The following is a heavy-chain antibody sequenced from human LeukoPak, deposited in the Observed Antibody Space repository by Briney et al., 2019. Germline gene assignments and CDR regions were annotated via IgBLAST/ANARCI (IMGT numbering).Heavy chain of an antibody. CDR2: IYYSGST. CDR1: GGSISSYY. J-gene: IGHJ4*02. D-gene: IGHD3-9*01. V-gene: IGHV4-59*08. Sequence: SSETLSLTCTVSGGSISSYYWSWIRQPPGKGLEWIGYIYYSGSTNYNPSLKSRVTISVDTSKNQFSLKLSSVTAADTAVYYCARHSPVLPYFDWFDYWGQGTLVTVSS. CDR3: ARHSPVLPYFDWFDY.